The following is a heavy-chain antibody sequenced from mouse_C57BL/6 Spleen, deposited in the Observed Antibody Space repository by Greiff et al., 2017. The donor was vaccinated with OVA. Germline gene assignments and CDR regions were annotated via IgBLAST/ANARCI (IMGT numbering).Heavy chain of an antibody. CDR1: GFTFSSYT. CDR2: ISGGGGNT. V-gene: IGHV5-9*01. J-gene: IGHJ3*01. Sequence: DVKLVESGGGLVKPGGSLKLSCAASGFTFSSYTMSWVRQTPEKRLEWVATISGGGGNTYYPDSVKGRFTISRDNAKNTLYLQMSSLRSEDTALYYCAREDYYSNYVWFAYWGQGTLVTVSA. CDR3: AREDYYSNYVWFAY. D-gene: IGHD2-5*01.